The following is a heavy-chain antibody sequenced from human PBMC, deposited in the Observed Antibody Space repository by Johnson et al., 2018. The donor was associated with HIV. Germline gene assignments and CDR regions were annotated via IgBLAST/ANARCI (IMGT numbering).Heavy chain of an antibody. D-gene: IGHD1-26*01. CDR3: ARDRSPYSRVSLGGI. Sequence: QVLLLESGGGVVQPGRSLRLSCAASGFNFNIYAMHWVRQAPGKGLEWVSVISYDGSNKYYADSVKVRITVSRDNSKNTLSLQMDSLRPEDTAVYYCARDRSPYSRVSLGGIWGQGTMVTVSS. CDR2: ISYDGSNK. CDR1: GFNFNIYA. J-gene: IGHJ3*02. V-gene: IGHV3-30-3*01.